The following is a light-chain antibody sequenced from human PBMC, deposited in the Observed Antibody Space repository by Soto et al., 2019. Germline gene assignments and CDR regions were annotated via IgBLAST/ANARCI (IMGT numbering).Light chain of an antibody. V-gene: IGKV3-20*01. Sequence: EIVLTQSPGTLSLSPGERATLSCRASQSVSSSYLAWYQQKPGQAPRLLIYSASSRATGIPDRFSGSGSGTDFTLASSGLEPEDFAVYYWQQHGSSPWTFGQGPEVGLK. J-gene: IGKJ1*01. CDR1: QSVSSSY. CDR3: QQHGSSPWT. CDR2: SAS.